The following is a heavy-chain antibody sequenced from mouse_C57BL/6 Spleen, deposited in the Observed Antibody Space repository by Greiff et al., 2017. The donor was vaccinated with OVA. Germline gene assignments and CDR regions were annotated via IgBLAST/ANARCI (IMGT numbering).Heavy chain of an antibody. D-gene: IGHD1-1*01. Sequence: QVHVKQSGAELAKPGASVKLSCKASGYTFTRYWMHWVKQRPGQGLEWIGYITPSSGYTKYNQKFKDKATLTADKSSSTAYMQLSSLTYEDSAVYYCARSDGSSADYFDYWGQGTTLTVSS. CDR2: ITPSSGYT. V-gene: IGHV1-7*01. J-gene: IGHJ2*01. CDR3: ARSDGSSADYFDY. CDR1: GYTFTRYW.